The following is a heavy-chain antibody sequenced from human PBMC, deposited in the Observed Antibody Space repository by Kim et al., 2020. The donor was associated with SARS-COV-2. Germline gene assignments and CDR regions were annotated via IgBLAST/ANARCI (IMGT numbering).Heavy chain of an antibody. CDR3: ARLSSSWYFGIAVAGAFDY. CDR2: IYYSGST. V-gene: IGHV4-59*08. CDR1: GGSISSYY. J-gene: IGHJ4*02. Sequence: SETLSLTCTVSGGSISSYYWSWIRQPPGKGLEWIGYIYYSGSTNYNPSHKSRVTISVDTSKNQFSLKLSSVTAADTAVYYCARLSSSWYFGIAVAGAFDYWGQGTLVTVSS. D-gene: IGHD6-13*01.